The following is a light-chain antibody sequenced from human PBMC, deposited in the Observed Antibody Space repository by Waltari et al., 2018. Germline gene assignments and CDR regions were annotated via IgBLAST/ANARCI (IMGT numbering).Light chain of an antibody. Sequence: SSELTQDPAVSVALGQTVRITCQGDSLRTYSADWYKQRPGQAPILVLFSTTDRPSGIPDRFSGSSSRDTASLTITGTQAEDEADYYCASRDPTANAVVFGGGTKLTVL. CDR2: STT. CDR3: ASRDPTANAVV. J-gene: IGLJ2*01. CDR1: SLRTYS. V-gene: IGLV3-19*01.